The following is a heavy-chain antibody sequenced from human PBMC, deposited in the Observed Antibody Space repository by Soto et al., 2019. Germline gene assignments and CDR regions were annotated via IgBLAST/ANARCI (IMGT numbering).Heavy chain of an antibody. J-gene: IGHJ6*02. V-gene: IGHV1-18*04. CDR2: ISAYNGNT. D-gene: IGHD3-9*01. CDR1: GYTFTSYG. CDR3: PRQTPTYDILTGRAFYYYYYGMDV. Sequence: ASVKVSCKASGYTFTSYGISWVRQAPGQGLEWMGWISAYNGNTNYAQKLQGRVTMTTDTSTSTAYMELRSLRSDDTAVYYCPRQTPTYDILTGRAFYYYYYGMDVWGQGTTVTVSS.